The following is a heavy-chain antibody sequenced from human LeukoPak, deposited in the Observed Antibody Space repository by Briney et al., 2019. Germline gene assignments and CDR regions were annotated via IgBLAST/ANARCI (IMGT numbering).Heavy chain of an antibody. D-gene: IGHD3-3*01. CDR3: AKHIYGVVSIQQ. CDR2: IRSKTDGGTT. J-gene: IGHJ1*01. Sequence: GGSLRLSCAASGFTFRDAWMTWIRQAPGKGLEWVGRIRSKTDGGTTDYAVSVQGRFTISRDDSKNTLYLQMSSLKTEDTAVYYCAKHIYGVVSIQQWGQGTLVTVSS. V-gene: IGHV3-15*01. CDR1: GFTFRDAW.